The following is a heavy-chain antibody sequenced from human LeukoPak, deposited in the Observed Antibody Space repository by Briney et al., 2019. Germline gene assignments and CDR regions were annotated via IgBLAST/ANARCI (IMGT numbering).Heavy chain of an antibody. CDR3: ARAWYSGRYLYYYYMDV. CDR1: GGSISSSSYY. D-gene: IGHD1-26*01. Sequence: SETLSLTCTVSGGSISSSSYYWGWIRQPPGTGLEWIGSIYYSGSTYYNPSLKSRVTISVDTSKNQFSLKLSSVTAADTAVYYCARAWYSGRYLYYYYMDVWGKGTTVTVSS. V-gene: IGHV4-39*07. CDR2: IYYSGST. J-gene: IGHJ6*03.